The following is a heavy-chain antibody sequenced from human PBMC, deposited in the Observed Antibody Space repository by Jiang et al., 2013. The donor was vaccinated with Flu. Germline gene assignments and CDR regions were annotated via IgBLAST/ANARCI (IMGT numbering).Heavy chain of an antibody. D-gene: IGHD5-12*01. CDR1: GYRFLGYW. CDR3: ARQPSGHFDY. J-gene: IGHJ4*02. Sequence: GAEVKKPGNSLKISCKGSGYRFLGYWIGWVRQMPGKGLEWMGIIYPDDSETRYSPSFQGQVTMSADKSISTAYLQWSSLKASDTAMYYCARQPSGHFDYWGQGTLVTVSS. V-gene: IGHV5-51*01. CDR2: IYPDDSET.